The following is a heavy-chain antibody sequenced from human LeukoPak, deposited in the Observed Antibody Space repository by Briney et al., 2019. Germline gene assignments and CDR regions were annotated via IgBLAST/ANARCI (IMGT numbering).Heavy chain of an antibody. J-gene: IGHJ6*03. CDR1: GGTFSSYG. Sequence: SVKVSCKASGGTFSSYGISWVRQAPGQGLEWIGGVIPMFGTANYAQMFQGRATITADESTSTAYMELSSLRSEDTAVYFCARIDYGEYGTNNYFFYYMGVWGKGTTVTVTS. CDR3: ARIDYGEYGTNNYFFYYMGV. V-gene: IGHV1-69*13. CDR2: VIPMFGTA. D-gene: IGHD4-17*01.